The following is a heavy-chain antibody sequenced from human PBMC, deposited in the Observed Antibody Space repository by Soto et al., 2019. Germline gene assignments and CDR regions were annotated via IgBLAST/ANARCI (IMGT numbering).Heavy chain of an antibody. D-gene: IGHD2-21*01. Sequence: LETLSLTCTVSGGSISSYYWSWIRQPPGKGLEWIGYIYYSGSTNYNPSLKSRVTISVDTSKNQFSLKLSSVTAADTAVYYCARQFASGRDYFDYWGQGTLVTVSS. J-gene: IGHJ4*02. V-gene: IGHV4-59*08. CDR2: IYYSGST. CDR1: GGSISSYY. CDR3: ARQFASGRDYFDY.